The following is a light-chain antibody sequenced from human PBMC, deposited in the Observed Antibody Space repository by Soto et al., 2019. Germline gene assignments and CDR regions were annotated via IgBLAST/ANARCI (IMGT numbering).Light chain of an antibody. Sequence: DIVRSQSTDYLAVSLGERATINCKSSQSVLYRSTNKNYLAWYQQKPGQPPKLLISWASTRESGVPDRFSGSGSGTDFTLTISSLQPEDFATYYCQQANSFPIPFGQRRRLAI. V-gene: IGKV4-1*01. CDR3: QQANSFPIP. CDR2: WAS. J-gene: IGKJ5*01. CDR1: QSVLYRSTNKNY.